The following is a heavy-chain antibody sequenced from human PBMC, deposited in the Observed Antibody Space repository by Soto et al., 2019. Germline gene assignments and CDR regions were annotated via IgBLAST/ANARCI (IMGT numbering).Heavy chain of an antibody. CDR2: IYYTGST. CDR3: ARVMYGSGSYLHTFDY. V-gene: IGHV4-59*01. J-gene: IGHJ4*02. D-gene: IGHD3-10*01. CDR1: GGSISSFY. Sequence: QVQLQESGPGLVKPSETLSLNCTVSGGSISSFYWSWIRQSPGKGLEWIGYIYYTGSTVYNPSLKSRVTISLDTSKTQFSLKLSSATAADTAVYYCARVMYGSGSYLHTFDYWGQGTLVTVSS.